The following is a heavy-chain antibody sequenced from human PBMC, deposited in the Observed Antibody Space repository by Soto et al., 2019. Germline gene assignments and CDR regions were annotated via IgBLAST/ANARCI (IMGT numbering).Heavy chain of an antibody. V-gene: IGHV4-34*01. CDR3: ARGDSGGSCYAFDI. D-gene: IGHD2-15*01. Sequence: SETLSLTCAVYGGSFSGYYWSWIRQPPGKGLEWIGEINHSGSTNYNPSLKSRVTISVDTPKNQFSLNLSSVTAADTAVYYCARGDSGGSCYAFDIWGQGTMVTVSS. CDR2: INHSGST. CDR1: GGSFSGYY. J-gene: IGHJ3*02.